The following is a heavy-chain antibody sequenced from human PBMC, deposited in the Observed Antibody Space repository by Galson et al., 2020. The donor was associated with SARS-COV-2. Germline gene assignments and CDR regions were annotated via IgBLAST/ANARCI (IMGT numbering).Heavy chain of an antibody. J-gene: IGHJ4*02. V-gene: IGHV3-53*01. CDR2: IYSDGST. CDR3: ARVISGDYIDY. CDR1: GFTVSNNY. D-gene: IGHD2-8*02. Sequence: GGSLRLSCAASGFTVSNNYNNWVRTAPGKGKERESLIYSDGSTYYADTVKGRFTISRDKSKNTLYLQINSLRAEDTAVYYCARVISGDYIDYWGQGTLVTVSS.